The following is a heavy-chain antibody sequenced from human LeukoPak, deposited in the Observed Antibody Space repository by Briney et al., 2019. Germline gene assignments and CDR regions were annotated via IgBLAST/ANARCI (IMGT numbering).Heavy chain of an antibody. J-gene: IGHJ4*02. CDR1: GITFRIYG. Sequence: PGGSLRLSCAASGITFRIYGMHWVRQSPGKGLEWVAFIWYDGSNKYYADSVKGRFTISRDNSRNTLFLQMNSVRAEDTAVYYCATDRATQYFDYWGQGTLVSVSS. D-gene: IGHD2-15*01. CDR2: IWYDGSNK. CDR3: ATDRATQYFDY. V-gene: IGHV3-30*02.